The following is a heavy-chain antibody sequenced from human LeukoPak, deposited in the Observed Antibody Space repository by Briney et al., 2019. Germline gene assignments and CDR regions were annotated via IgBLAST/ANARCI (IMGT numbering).Heavy chain of an antibody. CDR3: ARGPSYFQH. Sequence: SQTLSLTCAISGDTVSSNSATWNWIRQSPSRGLEWLGRTHYRSKWYKYYAVSVKGRITINPDTSKNQFSLQLNSVTPEDTAVYYCARGPSYFQHWGQGTLVTVSS. J-gene: IGHJ1*01. V-gene: IGHV6-1*01. CDR2: THYRSKWYK. CDR1: GDTVSSNSAT.